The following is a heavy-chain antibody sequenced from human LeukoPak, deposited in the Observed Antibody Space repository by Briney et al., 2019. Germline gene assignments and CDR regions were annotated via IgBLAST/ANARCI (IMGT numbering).Heavy chain of an antibody. CDR1: GFNFGNYN. Sequence: GGSLRLSCAASGFNFGNYNMNWVRQAQGKGLEWVSSISSSSSYIYDADSVKGRFTISRDNAKNSLYLQMNSLRAEDTAVYYCARYTSGWFDYWGQGTLVTVSS. CDR2: ISSSSSYI. V-gene: IGHV3-21*01. J-gene: IGHJ5*01. D-gene: IGHD6-19*01. CDR3: ARYTSGWFDY.